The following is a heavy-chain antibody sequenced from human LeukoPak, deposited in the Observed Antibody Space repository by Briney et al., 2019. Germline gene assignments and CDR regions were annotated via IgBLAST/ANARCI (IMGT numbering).Heavy chain of an antibody. V-gene: IGHV1-69*05. CDR3: ARVSVNYVGGDTFDI. J-gene: IGHJ3*02. Sequence: SVKVSCKASGGTFSSYAISWVRQAPGQGLEWMGGIIPIFGTANYAQKFQGRVTITTDESTSTAYMELSSLRSEDTAVYYCARVSVNYVGGDTFDIWGQGTMVTVSS. CDR1: GGTFSSYA. CDR2: IIPIFGTA. D-gene: IGHD3-10*02.